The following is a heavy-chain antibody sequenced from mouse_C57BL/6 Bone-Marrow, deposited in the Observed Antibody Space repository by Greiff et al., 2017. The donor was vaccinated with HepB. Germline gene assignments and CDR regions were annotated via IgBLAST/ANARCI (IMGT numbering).Heavy chain of an antibody. V-gene: IGHV1-80*01. CDR2: IYPGDGDT. CDR3: AIYYDYEGWYFDV. Sequence: VQVVESGAELVKPGASVKISCKASGYAFSSYWMNWVKQRPGKGLEWIGQIYPGDGDTNYNGKFKGKATLTADKSSSTAYMQLSSLTSEDSAVYFCAIYYDYEGWYFDVWGTGTTVTVSS. CDR1: GYAFSSYW. D-gene: IGHD2-4*01. J-gene: IGHJ1*03.